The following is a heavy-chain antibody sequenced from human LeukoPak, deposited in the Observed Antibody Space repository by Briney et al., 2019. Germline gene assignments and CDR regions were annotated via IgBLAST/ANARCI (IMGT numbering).Heavy chain of an antibody. Sequence: GGSLRLSCAASGFTFSSYAMHWVRQAPGKGLEWVAVISYDGSNKYYADSVKGRFTISRDNSKNTLYLQMNSLRAEDTAVYYCARDVLDIYYYYGIDVWGQGTTVTVSS. CDR1: GFTFSSYA. V-gene: IGHV3-30*04. J-gene: IGHJ6*02. CDR3: ARDVLDIYYYYGIDV. CDR2: ISYDGSNK. D-gene: IGHD2-8*01.